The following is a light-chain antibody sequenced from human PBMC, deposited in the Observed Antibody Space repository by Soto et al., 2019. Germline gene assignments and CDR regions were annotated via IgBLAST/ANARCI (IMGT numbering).Light chain of an antibody. CDR1: QTPRSGY. CDR3: HQYGSSPRA. J-gene: IGKJ1*01. CDR2: DVS. Sequence: EMVLTQSPGTLSLSPGDRATLSCRASQTPRSGYLAWYQHKPGQAPRLLIYDVSSRTPGTPDRFSGSGSGTDFTLTISRLEPEDFAVYYCHQYGSSPRAFGQGTKVEVK. V-gene: IGKV3-20*01.